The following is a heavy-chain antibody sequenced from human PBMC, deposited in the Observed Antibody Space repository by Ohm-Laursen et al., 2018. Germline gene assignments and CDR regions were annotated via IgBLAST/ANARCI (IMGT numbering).Heavy chain of an antibody. D-gene: IGHD4/OR15-4a*01. CDR1: GGSISPYY. CDR3: ARTQANYYYFDY. Sequence: SETLSLTCTVSGGSISPYYWSWFRLPPGKGLEWIGYIYNSGSTDYNPSLKSRVTLSVDTSKNQFSLKLTSVAAADTAVYYCARTQANYYYFDYWGQGALVTVSS. CDR2: IYNSGST. J-gene: IGHJ4*02. V-gene: IGHV4-59*12.